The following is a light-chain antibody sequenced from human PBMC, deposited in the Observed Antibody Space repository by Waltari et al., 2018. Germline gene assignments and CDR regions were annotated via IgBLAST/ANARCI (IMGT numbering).Light chain of an antibody. CDR3: RSYTSSSVV. CDR2: EVS. J-gene: IGLJ2*01. Sequence: QSALTQPASVSGSPGQSITISCTGTSSDVGGYNYVSWYQQHPGKAPKLMIYEVSNRPSGVSKRFSGSKSGNTAALTISGLQAEDEADYYCRSYTSSSVVFGGGTKLTVL. V-gene: IGLV2-14*01. CDR1: SSDVGGYNY.